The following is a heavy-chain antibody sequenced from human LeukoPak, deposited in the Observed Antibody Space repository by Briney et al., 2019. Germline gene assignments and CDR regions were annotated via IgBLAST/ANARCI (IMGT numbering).Heavy chain of an antibody. V-gene: IGHV4-4*09. CDR1: GASISSYY. Sequence: SETLSLTCTVSGASISSYYWSWIRQPPGKGLEWIGYIYTSGSTNYNPSLKSRVTISVDTSKNQFSLKLSSVTAADTAVYYCARLELSSSWYYGYWGQGTLVTVSS. CDR3: ARLELSSSWYYGY. D-gene: IGHD6-13*01. J-gene: IGHJ4*02. CDR2: IYTSGST.